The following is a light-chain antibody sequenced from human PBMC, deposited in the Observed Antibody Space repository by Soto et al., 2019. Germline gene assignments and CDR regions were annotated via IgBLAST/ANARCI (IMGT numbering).Light chain of an antibody. V-gene: IGKV3-15*01. CDR3: QQYNNWPLT. CDR2: GAS. Sequence: EIVMTQSPATLSVSPGERATLSCRASQSVRNNLAWYQQKPGQAPRLLIYGASTRATGIPARFSGSGSGTEFTPTISSLQSEDFAVYYCQQYNNWPLTFGGGTKVEIK. J-gene: IGKJ4*01. CDR1: QSVRNN.